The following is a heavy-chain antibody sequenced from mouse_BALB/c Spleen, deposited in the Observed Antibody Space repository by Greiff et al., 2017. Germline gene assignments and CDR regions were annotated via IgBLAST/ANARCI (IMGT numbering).Heavy chain of an antibody. CDR3: ARRSGYAMDY. J-gene: IGHJ4*01. CDR2: INSNGGST. Sequence: VVESGGGLVKLGGSLKLSCAASGFTFSSYYMSWVRQTPEKRLELVAAINSNGGSTYYPDTVKGRFTISRDNAKNTLYLQMSSLKSEDTALYYCARRSGYAMDYWGQGTSVTVSS. V-gene: IGHV5-6-2*01. D-gene: IGHD1-3*01. CDR1: GFTFSSYY.